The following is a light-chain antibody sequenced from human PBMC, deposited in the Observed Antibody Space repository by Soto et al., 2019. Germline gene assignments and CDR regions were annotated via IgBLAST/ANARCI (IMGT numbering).Light chain of an antibody. Sequence: EIVLTQSPATLFLSPGERATLSCRASQSVGSSLAWYQQKPGQVTRLLIYETSNRATGIPDRFSGSGSGTDFTLTISSLETEDFAVYYCQQRSNWPLTFGGGTKVEIK. CDR1: QSVGSS. J-gene: IGKJ4*01. V-gene: IGKV3-11*01. CDR3: QQRSNWPLT. CDR2: ETS.